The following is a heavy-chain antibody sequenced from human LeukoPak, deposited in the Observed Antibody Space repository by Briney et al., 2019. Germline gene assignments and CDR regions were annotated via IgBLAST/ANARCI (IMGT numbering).Heavy chain of an antibody. CDR1: GASITRSTYY. CDR3: ASGHRGAPTR. V-gene: IGHV4-39*01. CDR2: IYYSGST. Sequence: SETLSLTCTVSGASITRSTYYWGWIRQPPGKGLEWIGCIYYSGSTYYNPSLKSRVTLSIDTSKSQFSLRLSSVTAADTAVYYCASGHRGAPTRWGQGTLVTVSS. J-gene: IGHJ4*02. D-gene: IGHD3-10*01.